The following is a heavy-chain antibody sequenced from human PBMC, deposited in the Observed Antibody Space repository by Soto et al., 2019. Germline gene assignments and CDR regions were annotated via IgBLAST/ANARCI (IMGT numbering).Heavy chain of an antibody. CDR2: ISSSSSYT. CDR3: ARGMVVAATDHDAFDI. Sequence: QVQLVESGGGLVKPGGSLRLSCAASGFTFSDYYMSWIRQAPGKGLEWVSYISSSSSYTNYADSVKGRFTISRDNAKNSLYRQMNSLRAEDTAVYYCARGMVVAATDHDAFDIWGQGTMVTVSS. D-gene: IGHD2-15*01. V-gene: IGHV3-11*06. CDR1: GFTFSDYY. J-gene: IGHJ3*02.